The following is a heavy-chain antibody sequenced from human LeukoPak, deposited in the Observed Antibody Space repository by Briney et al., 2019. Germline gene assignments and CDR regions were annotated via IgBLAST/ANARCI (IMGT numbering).Heavy chain of an antibody. J-gene: IGHJ3*02. V-gene: IGHV1-8*01. Sequence: VSVKVSCKASGYTFTSYDINWVRQATGQGLEWMGWMNPNSGNTGYAQKFQGRVTMTRNTSISTAYMELSSLRSEDTAVYYCASNVAVAGAFDIWGQGTMVTVSS. CDR2: MNPNSGNT. CDR1: GYTFTSYD. D-gene: IGHD6-19*01. CDR3: ASNVAVAGAFDI.